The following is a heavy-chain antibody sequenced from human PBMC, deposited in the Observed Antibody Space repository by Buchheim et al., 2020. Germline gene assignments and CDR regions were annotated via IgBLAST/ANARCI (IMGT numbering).Heavy chain of an antibody. Sequence: QLQLQESGPGLVKPSETLSLTCTVSGGSISSSSYYWGWIRQPPGKGLEWIGSIYYSGSTYYNPSLKSRVTISVDTSKNQFSLKLSSVTAADTAVYYCARHRRSVTTAKSPMGVWGQGTT. D-gene: IGHD4-17*01. CDR2: IYYSGST. CDR1: GGSISSSSYY. CDR3: ARHRRSVTTAKSPMGV. J-gene: IGHJ6*02. V-gene: IGHV4-39*01.